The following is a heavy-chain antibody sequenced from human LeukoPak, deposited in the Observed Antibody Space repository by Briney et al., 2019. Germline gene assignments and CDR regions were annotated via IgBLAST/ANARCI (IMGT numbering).Heavy chain of an antibody. V-gene: IGHV1-46*01. CDR1: GYTFTSYY. Sequence: ASVKVSCKASGYTFTSYYMHWVRQAPGQGLEWMGIINPSGGSTSYAQKFQGRVTMTTDTSTSTAYTELRSLRSDDTAVYYCARDPYDFLTGHYSGSGGDYWGQGTLVTVSS. D-gene: IGHD3-9*01. J-gene: IGHJ4*02. CDR2: INPSGGST. CDR3: ARDPYDFLTGHYSGSGGDY.